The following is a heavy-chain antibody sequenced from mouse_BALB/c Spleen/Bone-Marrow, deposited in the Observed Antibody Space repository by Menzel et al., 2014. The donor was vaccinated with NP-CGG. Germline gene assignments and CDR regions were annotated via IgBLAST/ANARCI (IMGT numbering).Heavy chain of an antibody. J-gene: IGHJ3*01. V-gene: IGHV1S81*02. Sequence: QVQLQQPGAELVKPGASVKLSCKASGYTFTNYFMYWVKQRPGQGLEWIGEINPNNGGTNFNENFKSKATLTLDKSSSTAYMQLSSLTSEDSAVYYCTRSVPGFAYWRHGTLVTFST. CDR1: GYTFTNYF. CDR2: INPNNGGT. CDR3: TRSVPGFAY.